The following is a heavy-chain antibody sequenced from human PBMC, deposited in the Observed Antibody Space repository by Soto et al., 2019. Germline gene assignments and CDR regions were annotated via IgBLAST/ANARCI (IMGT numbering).Heavy chain of an antibody. CDR3: AKSYSSGWYGYFDY. CDR1: GFTFSSYA. D-gene: IGHD6-19*01. J-gene: IGHJ4*02. CDR2: ISGSGGST. Sequence: PGGSLRLSCAASGFTFSSYAMSWVRQAPGKGLEWVSAISGSGGSTYYADSVKGRFTISRDNSKNTLYLQMNSLRAEDTAIYYCAKSYSSGWYGYFDYWGQGTLVTVSS. V-gene: IGHV3-23*01.